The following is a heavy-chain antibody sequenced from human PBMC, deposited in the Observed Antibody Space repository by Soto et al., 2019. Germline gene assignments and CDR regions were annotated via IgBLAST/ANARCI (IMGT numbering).Heavy chain of an antibody. CDR2: IIPLFDTP. D-gene: IGHD2-21*02. CDR3: ARDAGAFCCDDCYSAGHFDY. Sequence: QVQLVQSGAEVKKPGSSVKVSCQASGGTFSSYAIIWVRQAPGRGLEWLGGIIPLFDTPNYAQQFQGRVTIARDESTSPAYMELSRLRSEDTAVYYSARDAGAFCCDDCYSAGHFDYWGPGTLVTVFS. CDR1: GGTFSSYA. J-gene: IGHJ4*02. V-gene: IGHV1-69*01.